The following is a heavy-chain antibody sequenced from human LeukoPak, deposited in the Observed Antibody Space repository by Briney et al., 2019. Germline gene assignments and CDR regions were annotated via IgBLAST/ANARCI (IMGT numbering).Heavy chain of an antibody. J-gene: IGHJ4*02. D-gene: IGHD6-13*01. Sequence: PSETLSLTCTVSGGSISRYYWNWIRQPPGKGLEWIGEINHSGSTNYNPSLKSRVTISVDTSKDQFSLKLRFVTAADMAVYYCARAPAEAGTIDYWGQGTLVTVSS. CDR2: INHSGST. CDR3: ARAPAEAGTIDY. V-gene: IGHV4-34*01. CDR1: GGSISRYY.